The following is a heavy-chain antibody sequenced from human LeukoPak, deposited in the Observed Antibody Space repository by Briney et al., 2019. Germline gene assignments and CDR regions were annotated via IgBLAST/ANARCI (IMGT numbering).Heavy chain of an antibody. CDR3: AREMGGYDGKWFDP. CDR1: GYTFTGYY. CDR2: INPNSGGT. Sequence: ASVKVSCKASGYTFTGYYMHWVRQAPGQGLEWMGWINPNSGGTNYAQKFQGRVTMTRDTSISTAYMELSRLRSDDTAVYYCAREMGGYDGKWFDPWGQGTLVTVSS. J-gene: IGHJ5*02. V-gene: IGHV1-2*02. D-gene: IGHD5-12*01.